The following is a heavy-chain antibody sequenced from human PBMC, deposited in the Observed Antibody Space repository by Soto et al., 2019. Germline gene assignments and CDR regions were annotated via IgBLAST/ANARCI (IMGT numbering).Heavy chain of an antibody. Sequence: QVQLVQSGAEVKKPGSSVKVSCKASGGTFSSYAISWVRQAPGQGLEWMGGIIPIFGTANYAQKFQGRVTITADESTSTAYMELSSLRSEDTAVYYCARTRHSRSLTGYYYYYGMDVWGQGTTVTVSS. V-gene: IGHV1-69*01. CDR1: GGTFSSYA. D-gene: IGHD3-9*01. CDR2: IIPIFGTA. CDR3: ARTRHSRSLTGYYYYYGMDV. J-gene: IGHJ6*02.